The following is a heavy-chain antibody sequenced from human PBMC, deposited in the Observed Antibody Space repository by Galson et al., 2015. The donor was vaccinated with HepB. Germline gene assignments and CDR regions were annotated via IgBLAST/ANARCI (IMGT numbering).Heavy chain of an antibody. CDR3: ARGKNIVATNYYYCYGMDV. J-gene: IGHJ6*02. CDR1: GYTFTSYD. CDR2: MNPNSGNT. V-gene: IGHV1-8*01. D-gene: IGHD5-12*01. Sequence: SVKVSCKASGYTFTSYDINWVRQATGQGLEWMGWMNPNSGNTGYAQKFQGRVTMTRNTSISTAYMELSSLRSEDTAVYYCARGKNIVATNYYYCYGMDVWGQGTTVTVSS.